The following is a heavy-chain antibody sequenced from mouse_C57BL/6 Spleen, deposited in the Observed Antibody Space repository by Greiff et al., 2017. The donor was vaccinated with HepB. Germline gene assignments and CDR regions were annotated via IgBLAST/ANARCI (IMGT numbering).Heavy chain of an antibody. CDR1: GYTFTSYW. CDR3: ARTDYGSSVDY. J-gene: IGHJ2*01. Sequence: QVQLQQPGAELVKPGASVKMSCKASGYTFTSYWITWVKQRPGQGLEWIGDIYPGSGSTNYNEKFKSKATLTVDTSSSTAYMQRSSLTSEDSAVYYCARTDYGSSVDYWGQGTTLTVSS. D-gene: IGHD1-1*01. CDR2: IYPGSGST. V-gene: IGHV1-55*01.